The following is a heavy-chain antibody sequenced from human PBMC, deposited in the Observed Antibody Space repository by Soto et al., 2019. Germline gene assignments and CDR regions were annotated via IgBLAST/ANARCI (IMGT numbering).Heavy chain of an antibody. V-gene: IGHV3-30*18. D-gene: IGHD6-13*01. CDR3: AKDRGLYSSSWYQDY. CDR2: ISYDGSNK. J-gene: IGHJ4*02. Sequence: GGSLRLSCAASGFTFSSYGMHWVRQAPGKGLEWVAVISYDGSNKYYADSVKGRFTISRDNSKNTLYLQMNSLRAEDTAVYYCAKDRGLYSSSWYQDYWGQGTLVTVSS. CDR1: GFTFSSYG.